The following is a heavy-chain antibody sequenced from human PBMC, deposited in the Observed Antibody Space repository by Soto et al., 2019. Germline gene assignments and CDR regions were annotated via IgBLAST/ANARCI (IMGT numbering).Heavy chain of an antibody. D-gene: IGHD3-10*01. CDR3: AGRYGSGSYYTYYFDY. V-gene: IGHV4-39*01. J-gene: IGHJ4*02. Sequence: SETLSLTCTVSGGSISSYYWGWIRQPPGKGLEWIGSIYYSGSTYYNPSLKSRVTISVDTSKNQFSLKLSSVTAADTAVYYCAGRYGSGSYYTYYFDYWGQGTLVTVSS. CDR1: GGSISSYY. CDR2: IYYSGST.